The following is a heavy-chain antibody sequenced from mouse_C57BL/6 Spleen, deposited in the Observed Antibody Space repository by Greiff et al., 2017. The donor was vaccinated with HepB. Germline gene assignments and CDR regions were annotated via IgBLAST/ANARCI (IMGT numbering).Heavy chain of an antibody. V-gene: IGHV1-43*01. J-gene: IGHJ3*01. CDR2: INPSTGGT. D-gene: IGHD3-1*01. CDR1: GYSFTGYY. CDR3: TSEQLRLSWFAY. Sequence: VQLQQSGPELVKPGASVKISCKASGYSFTGYYMHWVKQSSEKSLEWIGEINPSTGGTSYNQKFKGKATLTVDKSSSTAYMQLKSLTSEDSAVYYCTSEQLRLSWFAYWGQGTLVTVSA.